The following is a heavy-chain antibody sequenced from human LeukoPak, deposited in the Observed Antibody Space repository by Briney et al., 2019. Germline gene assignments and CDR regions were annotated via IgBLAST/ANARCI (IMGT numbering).Heavy chain of an antibody. CDR1: GFTFDDYG. V-gene: IGHV3-20*01. Sequence: GGSLRLSCAASGFTFDDYGMSWVRQAPGKGLEWVSGINWNGGSTGYADSVKGRFTISRDNAKNSLYLQMNSLRAEDTALYHCARLPPGNWFDPWGQGTPVTVSS. D-gene: IGHD3-10*01. CDR2: INWNGGST. J-gene: IGHJ5*02. CDR3: ARLPPGNWFDP.